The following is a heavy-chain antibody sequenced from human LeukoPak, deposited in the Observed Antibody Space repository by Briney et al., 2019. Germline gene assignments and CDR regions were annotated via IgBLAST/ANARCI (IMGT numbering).Heavy chain of an antibody. D-gene: IGHD3-3*01. CDR2: IYTSGST. V-gene: IGHV4-61*02. J-gene: IGHJ6*02. CDR1: GGSISSGSYY. CDR3: ARDAFELRNYDFWSGYYYYYYGMDV. Sequence: TSQTLSLTCTVSGGSISSGSYYWSWIRQPAGKGLEWIGRIYTSGSTNYNPSLKSRVTISVDTSKNQFSLKLSSVTAADTDVYYCARDAFELRNYDFWSGYYYYYYGMDVWGQGTTVTVCS.